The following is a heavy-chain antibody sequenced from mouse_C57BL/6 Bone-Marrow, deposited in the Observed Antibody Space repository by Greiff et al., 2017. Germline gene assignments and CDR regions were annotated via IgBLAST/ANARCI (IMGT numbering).Heavy chain of an antibody. Sequence: VKLMESGGGLVKPGGSLKLSCAASGFTFSSYAMSWVRQTPEKRLEWVATISDGGSYTYSPDNVKGRFTISRDNAKNNLYLQMSHLKSEDTAMYYCAREGLVYYFDYWGQGTTLTVAS. CDR1: GFTFSSYA. V-gene: IGHV5-4*01. J-gene: IGHJ2*01. CDR2: ISDGGSYT. CDR3: AREGLVYYFDY. D-gene: IGHD3-1*01.